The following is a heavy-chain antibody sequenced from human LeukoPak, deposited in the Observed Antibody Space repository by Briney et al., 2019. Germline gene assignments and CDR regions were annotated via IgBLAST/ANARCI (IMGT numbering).Heavy chain of an antibody. J-gene: IGHJ4*02. CDR2: IIPIFGTA. CDR3: ARDWIYDYVWGSYRPYYFDY. D-gene: IGHD3-16*02. V-gene: IGHV1-69*13. Sequence: SVKVSCKASGGTFSSYAISWVRQAPGQGLEWMGGIIPIFGTANYAQKFQGRVTITADESTSTAYMELSSLRSEDTAVYYCARDWIYDYVWGSYRPYYFDYWGQGTLVTVSS. CDR1: GGTFSSYA.